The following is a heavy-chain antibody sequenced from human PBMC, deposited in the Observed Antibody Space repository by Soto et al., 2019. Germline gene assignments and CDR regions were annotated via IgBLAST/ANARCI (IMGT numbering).Heavy chain of an antibody. D-gene: IGHD3-9*01. CDR2: VSYDGSNK. CDR1: GFTFSSYG. CDR3: AKELRYFDWLTLGGMDV. J-gene: IGHJ6*02. V-gene: IGHV3-30*18. Sequence: GALRLSCAASGFTFSSYGMHWVRQAPGKGLEWVAVVSYDGSNKYYADSVKGRFTISRDNSKNTLYLQMNSLRAEDTAVYYCAKELRYFDWLTLGGMDVWGQGTTVTVSS.